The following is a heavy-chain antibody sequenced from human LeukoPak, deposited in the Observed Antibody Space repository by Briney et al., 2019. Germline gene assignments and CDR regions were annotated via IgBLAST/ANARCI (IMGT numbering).Heavy chain of an antibody. Sequence: PGGSLRLSCAASGFTFSSYWMSWVRQAPGKGLEWVANINQDGSEKYYVDSVKGRFTISRDNAKNSLYLQMNTLRAEDTAVCHCARGGGGMDVWGKGTTVTVSS. CDR3: ARGGGGMDV. CDR2: INQDGSEK. CDR1: GFTFSSYW. D-gene: IGHD3-16*01. V-gene: IGHV3-7*01. J-gene: IGHJ6*04.